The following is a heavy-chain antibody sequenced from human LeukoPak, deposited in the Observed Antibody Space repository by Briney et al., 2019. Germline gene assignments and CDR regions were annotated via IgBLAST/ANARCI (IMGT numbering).Heavy chain of an antibody. CDR3: ARSHPGSYYRNAFDI. CDR1: GGSISSYY. J-gene: IGHJ3*02. CDR2: IYYSGST. Sequence: SETLSLTCTVSGGSISSYYWSWIRQPPGKGLEWIGYIYYSGSTNYNPSLTSRVTISVDTSKNQFSLKLSSVTAADTAVYYCARSHPGSYYRNAFDIWGQGTMVTVSS. D-gene: IGHD3-10*01. V-gene: IGHV4-59*01.